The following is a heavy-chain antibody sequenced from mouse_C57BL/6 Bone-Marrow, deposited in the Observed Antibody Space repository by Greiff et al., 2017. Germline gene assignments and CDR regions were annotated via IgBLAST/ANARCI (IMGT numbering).Heavy chain of an antibody. CDR3: ARRVGREYAMDY. D-gene: IGHD4-1*01. Sequence: VQLQQSGAELVRPGTSVKVSCKASGYAFTNYLIEWVQQRPGQGLEWIGVINPGSGGTNYNEKFKGKATLTADKSSSTAYMQLSSLTSEDSAVYFCARRVGREYAMDYGGQGTSVTVSS. CDR2: INPGSGGT. CDR1: GYAFTNYL. V-gene: IGHV1-54*01. J-gene: IGHJ4*01.